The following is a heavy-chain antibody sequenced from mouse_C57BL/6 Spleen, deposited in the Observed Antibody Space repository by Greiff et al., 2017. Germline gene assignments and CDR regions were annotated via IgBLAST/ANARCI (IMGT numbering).Heavy chain of an antibody. J-gene: IGHJ3*01. V-gene: IGHV2-2*01. CDR3: ARGVDGYFAWFAY. Sequence: QVQLKESGPGLVQPSQSLSITCTVSGFSLTSYGVHWVRQSPGKGLEWLGVIWSGGSTDYNAAFISRLSISKDNSKSQVFFKMNSLQADDTAVYDGARGVDGYFAWFAYWGQGTLVTVSA. D-gene: IGHD2-3*01. CDR1: GFSLTSYG. CDR2: IWSGGST.